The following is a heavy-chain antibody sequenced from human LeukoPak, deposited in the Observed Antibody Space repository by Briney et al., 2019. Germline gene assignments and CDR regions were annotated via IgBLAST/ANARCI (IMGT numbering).Heavy chain of an antibody. CDR3: AGGGYYPNDAFDI. V-gene: IGHV3-48*01. CDR1: GFTFSTYS. D-gene: IGHD3-22*01. J-gene: IGHJ3*02. CDR2: ISSSRSAI. Sequence: GGSLRLSCAASGFTFSTYSMNWVRQAPGKGLEWVSYISSSRSAILYADSVKGRFTISRDNAKKSLYLQMNSLRAEDTAVYYCAGGGYYPNDAFDIWGQGTMVTVSS.